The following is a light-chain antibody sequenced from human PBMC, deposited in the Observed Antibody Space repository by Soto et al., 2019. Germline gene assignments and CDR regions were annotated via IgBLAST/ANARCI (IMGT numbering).Light chain of an antibody. CDR1: QNISSKF. CDR3: QQYGTSSALT. V-gene: IGKV3-20*01. Sequence: EVVLTQSPGTLSLSPGERATLSCRASQNISSKFLAWYQQKPGQTPRLLIYGVSSRATGIPDRFSGSGSGADFTLTISRLEPEDFAVYYCQQYGTSSALTFGGGTKVEIK. J-gene: IGKJ4*01. CDR2: GVS.